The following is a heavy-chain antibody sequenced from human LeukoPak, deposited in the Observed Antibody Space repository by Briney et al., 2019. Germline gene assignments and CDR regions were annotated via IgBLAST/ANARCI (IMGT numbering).Heavy chain of an antibody. CDR1: GFTFSNYP. V-gene: IGHV3-30*04. Sequence: GRSLRLSCAASGFTFSNYPMHWVRQAPGKGLEWVALLSSDGSDKYYADSVKGRFTISRDNSKNTLYLQMNSLRAEDTAVYYCARWMNYYDSSGYHWGQGTLLTVSS. CDR2: LSSDGSDK. J-gene: IGHJ4*02. CDR3: ARWMNYYDSSGYH. D-gene: IGHD3-22*01.